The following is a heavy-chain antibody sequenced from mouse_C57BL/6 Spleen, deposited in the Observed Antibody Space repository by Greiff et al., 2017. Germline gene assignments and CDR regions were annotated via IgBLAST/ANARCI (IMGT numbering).Heavy chain of an antibody. V-gene: IGHV1-50*01. CDR2: IDPSDSYT. J-gene: IGHJ3*01. Sequence: QVQLQQPGAELVKPGASVKLSCKASGYTFTSYWMQWVKQRPGQGLEWIGEIDPSDSYTNYNQKFKGKATLTVDTSSSTAYMQLSSLTSEDSAVYYCARGEGELGFAYWGQGTLVTVSA. CDR3: ARGEGELGFAY. CDR1: GYTFTSYW.